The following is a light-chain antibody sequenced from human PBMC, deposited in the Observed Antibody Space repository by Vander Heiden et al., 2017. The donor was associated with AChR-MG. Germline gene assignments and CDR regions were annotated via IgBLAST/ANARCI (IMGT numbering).Light chain of an antibody. V-gene: IGKV1-27*01. CDR2: AAS. CDR1: QGISNY. J-gene: IGKJ4*01. Sequence: DIQMTQSPSSLSASVGDRVTLTCRASQGISNYLAWYQQKPGQVPKPLIYAASTLQSGVPSRFSGSGSGTDFTLTISSLQPEDVATYYCQKYNSALALTFGGGTKVEI. CDR3: QKYNSALALT.